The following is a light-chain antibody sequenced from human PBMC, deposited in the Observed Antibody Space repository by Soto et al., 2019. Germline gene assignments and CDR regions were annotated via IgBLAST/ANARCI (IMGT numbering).Light chain of an antibody. V-gene: IGKV3-15*01. J-gene: IGKJ1*01. Sequence: EIVMTQSPDTLSVSPGERATLSCRASQSASDTAVCYHHKSGQAPSLLISGAYTRPPGIPARFSGSASGTEFHLTLRSLQSEDFAVYSCQQYNNWPPKFGQGTKVDIK. CDR1: QSASDT. CDR3: QQYNNWPPK. CDR2: GAY.